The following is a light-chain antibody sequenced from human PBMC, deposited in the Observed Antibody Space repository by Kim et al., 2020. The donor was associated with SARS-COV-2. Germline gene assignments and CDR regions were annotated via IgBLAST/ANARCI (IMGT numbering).Light chain of an antibody. CDR2: GAS. CDR1: VGVGGNY. CDR3: QHTET. Sequence: AALAGRGSVGVGGNYLTWYQQKPGHAPGLLIYGASSRATGIPDRFSGSGSGTDFTLTISRLEPEDFAVYYCQHTETFGGGTKVDIK. V-gene: IGKV3-20*01. J-gene: IGKJ4*01.